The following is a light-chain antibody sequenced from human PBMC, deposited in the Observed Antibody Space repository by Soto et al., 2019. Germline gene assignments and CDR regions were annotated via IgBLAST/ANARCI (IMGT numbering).Light chain of an antibody. CDR1: QSISSW. J-gene: IGKJ1*01. CDR3: QQYYSYSWT. V-gene: IGKV1-5*03. Sequence: DIQMTQSPSALSASVGDRVTITSRASQSISSWLAWYQQKPGNTPKLLIYKASSLESGVPSRFSGSGSGTEFTLTISSLQPDDFASYYCQQYYSYSWTFGHGTKVEIK. CDR2: KAS.